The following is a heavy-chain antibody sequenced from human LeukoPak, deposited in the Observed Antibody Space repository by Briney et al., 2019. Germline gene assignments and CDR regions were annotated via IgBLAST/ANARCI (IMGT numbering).Heavy chain of an antibody. J-gene: IGHJ4*02. CDR2: IYSGGST. CDR1: GFTVSSNY. D-gene: IGHD6-13*01. V-gene: IGHV3-53*01. CDR3: ARDPGSSWYYFDY. Sequence: PGGSLSLSCAASGFTVSSNYMSWVRQAPGKGLEWVSVIYSGGSTYYADSVKGRFTISRDNSKNTLYLQMNSLRAEDTAVYYCARDPGSSWYYFDYWGQGTLVTVSS.